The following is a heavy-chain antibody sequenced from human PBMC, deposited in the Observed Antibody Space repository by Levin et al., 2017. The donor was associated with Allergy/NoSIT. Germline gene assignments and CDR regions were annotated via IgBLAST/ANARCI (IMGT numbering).Heavy chain of an antibody. V-gene: IGHV3-13*01. CDR3: ARDLGLYGMDV. Sequence: GGSLRLSCAGSGFTFSSYDMHWVRQAPGNGLEWVAAIAIDGDAYYADPVKGRFTVSRDTAKNSFYLQLNSLRAGDTAVYFCARDLGLYGMDVWGQGTTVTVSS. J-gene: IGHJ6*02. CDR1: GFTFSSYD. CDR2: IAIDGDA.